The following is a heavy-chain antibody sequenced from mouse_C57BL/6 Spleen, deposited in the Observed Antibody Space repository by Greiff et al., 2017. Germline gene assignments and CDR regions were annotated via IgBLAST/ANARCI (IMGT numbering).Heavy chain of an antibody. D-gene: IGHD1-1*01. V-gene: IGHV14-1*01. CDR2: IDPEDGDT. J-gene: IGHJ2*01. CDR3: TTEVYYYLDY. CDR1: GFNIKDYY. Sequence: VQLQQSGAELVRPGASVKLSCTASGFNIKDYYMHWVKQRPEQGLEWIGRIDPEDGDTEYAPKFQGKATMTADTSSSTACLQLSSLTSEDAAVYYCTTEVYYYLDYWGQGTTLTVSS.